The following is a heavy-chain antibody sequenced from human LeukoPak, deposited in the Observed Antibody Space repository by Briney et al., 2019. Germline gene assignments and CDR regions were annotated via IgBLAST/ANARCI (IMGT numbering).Heavy chain of an antibody. CDR1: GYTFTSYA. CDR2: INAGNGNT. J-gene: IGHJ5*02. D-gene: IGHD1-14*01. Sequence: GASVKVSCKASGYTFTSYAMHWVRQAPGQRLEWMGWINAGNGNTKYSQKVQGRVTITRDTSASTAYMELSSLRSEDTAVYYCARDLDHLPFDPWGQGTLVTVSS. CDR3: ARDLDHLPFDP. V-gene: IGHV1-3*01.